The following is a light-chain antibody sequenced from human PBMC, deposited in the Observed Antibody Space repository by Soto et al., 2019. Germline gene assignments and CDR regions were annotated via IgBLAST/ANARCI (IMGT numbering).Light chain of an antibody. V-gene: IGKV3-20*01. J-gene: IGKJ3*01. CDR1: QSVSNNY. Sequence: EIVLTQSPGTLSLSPGERATLSCRASQSVSNNYLAWYQQKPGQAPRLLISGASNRATGIPARFSGSGSGTYFTLAMSTLEPEDFEVYYCQEYGTSPFTFGPGTKVDLK. CDR3: QEYGTSPFT. CDR2: GAS.